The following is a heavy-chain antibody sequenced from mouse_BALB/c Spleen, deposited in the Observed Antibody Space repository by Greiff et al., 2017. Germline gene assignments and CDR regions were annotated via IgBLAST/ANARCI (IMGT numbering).Heavy chain of an antibody. CDR1: GFTFSSYA. J-gene: IGHJ4*01. V-gene: IGHV5-9-1*01. CDR3: ARRGPHAMDY. Sequence: EVMLVESGGGLVKPGGSLKLSCAASGFTFSSYAMSWVRQTPEKRLEWVATISSGGSYTYYPDSVKGRFTISRDNAKNTLYLQMSSLRSEDTAMYYCARRGPHAMDYWGQGTSVTVSS. CDR2: ISSGGSYT.